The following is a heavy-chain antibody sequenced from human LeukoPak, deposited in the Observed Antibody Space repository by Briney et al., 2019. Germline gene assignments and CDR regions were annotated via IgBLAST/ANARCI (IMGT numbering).Heavy chain of an antibody. Sequence: PGGSLRLSCAASGFTFSGYGMHWVRQAPGKGLEWVAVIWFDGSNKYYADSVKGRFTISRDNSKNTLYLQMNSLRAEDTAVYYCARGGSSWRIDYWGQGTLVTVSS. J-gene: IGHJ4*02. CDR1: GFTFSGYG. D-gene: IGHD6-13*01. CDR2: IWFDGSNK. CDR3: ARGGSSWRIDY. V-gene: IGHV3-33*01.